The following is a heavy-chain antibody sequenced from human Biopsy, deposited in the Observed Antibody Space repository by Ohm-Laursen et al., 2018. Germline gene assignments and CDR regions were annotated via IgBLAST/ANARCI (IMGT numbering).Heavy chain of an antibody. J-gene: IGHJ4*02. D-gene: IGHD6-19*01. CDR2: IYSGGNT. Sequence: SETLSLTWTVSGDSLSSGPDNWSWIRQPPGQGLEYIGFIYSGGNTNYNPSLQNRVTMPVDTSKNQFSLKLSSVIAADTAVYYCARGRRTSGWPYFANWGQGTLVIVSS. CDR3: ARGRRTSGWPYFAN. V-gene: IGHV4-61*01. CDR1: GDSLSSGPDN.